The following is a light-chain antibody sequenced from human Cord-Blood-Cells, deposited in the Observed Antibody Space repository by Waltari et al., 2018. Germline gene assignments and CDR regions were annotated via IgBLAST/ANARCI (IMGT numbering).Light chain of an antibody. CDR2: DVS. CDR1: SSDVGSYNY. CDR3: SPCTSSSTFDWV. V-gene: IGLV2-14*02. J-gene: IGLJ3*02. Sequence: QSALTQPASVSGSPGQSITISCTGTSSDVGSYNYVSWYQQRTGKAPKLMIYDVSKRPPGVSNRFSGSKSGNTASPAISGLQAEDEADYYCSPCTSSSTFDWVFGGGTKLTVL.